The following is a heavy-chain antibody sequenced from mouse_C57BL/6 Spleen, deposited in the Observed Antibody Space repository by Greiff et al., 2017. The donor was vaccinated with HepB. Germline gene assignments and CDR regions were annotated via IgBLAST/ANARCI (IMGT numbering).Heavy chain of an antibody. V-gene: IGHV1-81*01. CDR3: ARGEDYYGSPLFDY. J-gene: IGHJ2*01. CDR2: IYPRSGNT. CDR1: GYTFTSYG. D-gene: IGHD1-1*01. Sequence: VQLQESGAELARPGASVKLSCKASGYTFTSYGISWVKQRTGQGLEWIGEIYPRSGNTYYNEKFKGKATLTADKSSSTAYMELRSLTSEDSAVYFCARGEDYYGSPLFDYWGQGTTLTVSS.